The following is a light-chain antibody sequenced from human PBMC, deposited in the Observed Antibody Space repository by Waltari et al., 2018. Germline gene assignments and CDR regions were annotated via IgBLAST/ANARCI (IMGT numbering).Light chain of an antibody. Sequence: EIVLTQSPGTLSVSPGERVTVSCRASQTITGSWLTWYHQKPGQAPRLLIYGAANRAPGIPDRFSGSGSGTDFTLTISRLEPEDSAVYYCQQYDGSMVTFGGGTKVEIK. V-gene: IGKV3-20*01. CDR2: GAA. J-gene: IGKJ4*01. CDR3: QQYDGSMVT. CDR1: QTITGSW.